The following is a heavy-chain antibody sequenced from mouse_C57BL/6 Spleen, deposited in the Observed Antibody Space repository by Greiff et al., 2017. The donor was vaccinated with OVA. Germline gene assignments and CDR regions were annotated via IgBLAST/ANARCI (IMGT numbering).Heavy chain of an antibody. J-gene: IGHJ4*01. CDR3: ARSALTGTGAMDY. CDR2: IWSGGST. Sequence: VQGVESGPGLVQPSQSLSITCTVSGFSLTSYGVHWVRQSPGKGLEWLGVIWSGGSTDYNAAFISRLSISKDNSKSQVFFKMNSLQADDTAIYXCARSALTGTGAMDYWGQGTSVTVSS. D-gene: IGHD4-1*01. CDR1: GFSLTSYG. V-gene: IGHV2-2*01.